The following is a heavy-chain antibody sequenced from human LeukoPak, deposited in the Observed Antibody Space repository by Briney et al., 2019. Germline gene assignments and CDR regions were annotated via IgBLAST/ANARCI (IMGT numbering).Heavy chain of an antibody. J-gene: IGHJ4*02. CDR3: ARRLVGTPDYFDY. D-gene: IGHD4-23*01. CDR1: GFTFSSSW. V-gene: IGHV3-7*01. CDR2: INQDGSDK. Sequence: GGSRRLSCAASGFTFSSSWMSWVRHTPGKGLEWVANINQDGSDKYYVDSVKGRFTISRDNAKNSLYLQMSSLRAEDTAVYYCARRLVGTPDYFDYWGQGTLVTVSS.